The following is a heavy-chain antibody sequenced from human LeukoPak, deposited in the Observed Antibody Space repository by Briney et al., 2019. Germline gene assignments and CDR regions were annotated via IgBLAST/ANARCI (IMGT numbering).Heavy chain of an antibody. Sequence: PSETLSLTCTVSGGSISSYYWGWIRQPPGKGLEWIGSIYHSGSTYYNPSLKSRVTISVDTSKNQFSLKLSSVTAADTAVYYCASYGSGSMGSFDYWGQGTLVTVSS. CDR1: GGSISSYY. CDR2: IYHSGST. D-gene: IGHD3-10*01. J-gene: IGHJ4*02. V-gene: IGHV4-38-2*02. CDR3: ASYGSGSMGSFDY.